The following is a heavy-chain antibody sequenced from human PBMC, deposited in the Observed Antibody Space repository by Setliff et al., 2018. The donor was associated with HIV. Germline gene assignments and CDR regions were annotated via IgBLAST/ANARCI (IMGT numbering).Heavy chain of an antibody. CDR2: ISTSGST. J-gene: IGHJ3*02. D-gene: IGHD4-17*01. CDR3: ARLGMTTVGIGDVFDI. CDR1: GDSISSGYYY. Sequence: ASETLSLTCTVSGDSISSGYYYWSWLRQPAGKGLEWIGRISTSGSTNYSPSLKSRVTILVDTSKNQFSLKVRSVTAADTAVYCCARLGMTTVGIGDVFDIWGQGTMVTVSS. V-gene: IGHV4-61*02.